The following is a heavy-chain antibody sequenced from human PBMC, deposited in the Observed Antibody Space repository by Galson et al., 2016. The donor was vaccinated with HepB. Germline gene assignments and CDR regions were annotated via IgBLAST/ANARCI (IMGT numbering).Heavy chain of an antibody. CDR1: GFTFSTSW. J-gene: IGHJ4*02. D-gene: IGHD2-15*01. Sequence: SLRLSCAASGFTFSTSWMHWVRQAPGKGLVWVSRIDEDGRITTYADSVEGRFTISRDNAKKTLFLQMNSLRDEDTAVYYCIRDLAGPFDSWRQGTLVTVSS. CDR2: IDEDGRIT. CDR3: IRDLAGPFDS. V-gene: IGHV3-74*01.